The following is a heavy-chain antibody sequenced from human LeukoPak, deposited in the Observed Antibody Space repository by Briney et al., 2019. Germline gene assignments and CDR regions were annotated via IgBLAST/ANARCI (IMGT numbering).Heavy chain of an antibody. CDR1: GYTFINYY. D-gene: IGHD3-22*01. V-gene: IGHV1-46*01. CDR3: ARGSRYDIAY. J-gene: IGHJ4*02. Sequence: ASVKVSCKASGYTFINYYMHWVRQAPGQGLEWMGIINPSGGRTSYAPKFQGRVTMTRDTSTSTVYMELSSLKFEDTAVYYCARGSRYDIAYWGQGTLVTVSS. CDR2: INPSGGRT.